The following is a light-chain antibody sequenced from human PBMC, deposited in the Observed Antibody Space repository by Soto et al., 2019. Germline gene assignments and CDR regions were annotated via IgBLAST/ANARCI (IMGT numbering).Light chain of an antibody. V-gene: IGKV1-17*01. J-gene: IGKJ5*01. CDR3: LQYDSYPVS. CDR2: AAS. Sequence: DIQITQSPSSLSASVVDRVTIAFLAGQDIRGDLGWYQQKPGRAPKRLIYAASSLESGVSSRFSGSGSGTEFTLTINSLQPEDFATYYCLQYDSYPVSFGQGTRLEIK. CDR1: QDIRGD.